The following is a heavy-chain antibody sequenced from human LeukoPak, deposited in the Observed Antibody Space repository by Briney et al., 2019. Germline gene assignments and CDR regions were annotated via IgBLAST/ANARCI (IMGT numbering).Heavy chain of an antibody. D-gene: IGHD6-19*01. Sequence: GASVKVSCKASGGTFSSYAISWVRQAPGQGLEWMGGIIPIFGTANYAQKFQGRVTITADKSTSTAYMELSSLRSEDTAVYYCARGTTSGWYIYLSIDYYYYYMDVWGKGTTVTISS. J-gene: IGHJ6*03. CDR2: IIPIFGTA. V-gene: IGHV1-69*06. CDR1: GGTFSSYA. CDR3: ARGTTSGWYIYLSIDYYYYYMDV.